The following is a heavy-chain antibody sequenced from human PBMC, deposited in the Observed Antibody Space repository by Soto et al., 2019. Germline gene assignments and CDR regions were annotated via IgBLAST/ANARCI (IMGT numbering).Heavy chain of an antibody. CDR1: GFTFSSYG. Sequence: ESGGGVVQPGRSLRLSCAASGFTFSSYGMHWVRQAPGKGLEWAAVISYDGRNKYYADAVKGRFTISRDNSKNTLYLQMRSLRAEDTAVYYCVKDGSSGWPYFYDMDVWGQGTTVTVSS. CDR2: ISYDGRNK. D-gene: IGHD6-19*01. V-gene: IGHV3-30*18. J-gene: IGHJ6*02. CDR3: VKDGSSGWPYFYDMDV.